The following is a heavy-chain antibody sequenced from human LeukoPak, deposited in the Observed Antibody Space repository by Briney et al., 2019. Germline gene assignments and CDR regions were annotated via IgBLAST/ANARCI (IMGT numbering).Heavy chain of an antibody. Sequence: SETLSLTCTISGGSISSGSYYWNWIRQPAGKGLEWIGRIYTSGSTNYNPSLKSRVTISLDTSKNQFSLKLSSVTAADTAVYYCARAFQLGSYRSSFDYWGQGTLVTVSS. CDR1: GGSISSGSYY. D-gene: IGHD6-13*01. V-gene: IGHV4-61*02. J-gene: IGHJ4*02. CDR3: ARAFQLGSYRSSFDY. CDR2: IYTSGST.